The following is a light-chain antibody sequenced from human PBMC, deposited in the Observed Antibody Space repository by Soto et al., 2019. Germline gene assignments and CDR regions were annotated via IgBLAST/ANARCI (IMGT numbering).Light chain of an antibody. CDR2: GAS. CDR3: QEYNTWPVT. J-gene: IGKJ4*01. Sequence: EIVMTQSPATLSVSPGERATLSCRASQSVSSNLAWYQQKPGQAPRLLIYGASTRATGIPARFSGSGSGTEFTLTISSLQSEDYADYYCQEYNTWPVTFGGGPKVDVK. V-gene: IGKV3-15*01. CDR1: QSVSSN.